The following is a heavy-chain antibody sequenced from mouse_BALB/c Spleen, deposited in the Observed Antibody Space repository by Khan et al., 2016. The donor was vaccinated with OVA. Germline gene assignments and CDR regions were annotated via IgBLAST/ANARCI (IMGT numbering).Heavy chain of an antibody. CDR2: INPGNGNT. D-gene: IGHD3-1*01. Sequence: QVQLQQSGAELVRPGTSVKVSCKASGYAFTSYLIEWINQRPGQGLEWIGLINPGNGNTNYNEKFKGKATLTADKSSSTAYMQLSSPTSDDSAVYFCARSQLGLRFDYWGQGTTLTVSS. CDR3: ARSQLGLRFDY. J-gene: IGHJ2*01. CDR1: GYAFTSYL. V-gene: IGHV1-54*01.